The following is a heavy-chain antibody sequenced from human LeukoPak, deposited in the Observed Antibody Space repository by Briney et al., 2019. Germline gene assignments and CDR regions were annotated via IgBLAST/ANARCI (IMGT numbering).Heavy chain of an antibody. CDR3: ARGGGEVVVVAAPPLTRENHYYYMDV. J-gene: IGHJ6*03. Sequence: SETLSLTCTVSGGSISSHYWSWIRQPPGKGLEWIGYIYYSGSTNYNPSLKSRVTISVDTSKNQFSMKLSSVTAADTAVYYCARGGGEVVVVAAPPLTRENHYYYMDVWGKGTTVTVSS. CDR2: IYYSGST. CDR1: GGSISSHY. V-gene: IGHV4-59*11. D-gene: IGHD2-15*01.